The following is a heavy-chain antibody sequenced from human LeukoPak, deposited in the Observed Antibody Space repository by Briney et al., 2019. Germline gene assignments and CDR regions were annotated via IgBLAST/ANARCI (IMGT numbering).Heavy chain of an antibody. D-gene: IGHD3-22*01. J-gene: IGHJ4*02. Sequence: PGGSLRLSCTTSGFTFSHYEMNWVRQAPGKGLEWVSYISSSGSTRYYADSVKGRFTISRDNAKNTLYLQMNSLRAEDTAVYYCARERYYYDSSGYSYPDYWGQGTLVTVSS. CDR1: GFTFSHYE. V-gene: IGHV3-48*03. CDR2: ISSSGSTR. CDR3: ARERYYYDSSGYSYPDY.